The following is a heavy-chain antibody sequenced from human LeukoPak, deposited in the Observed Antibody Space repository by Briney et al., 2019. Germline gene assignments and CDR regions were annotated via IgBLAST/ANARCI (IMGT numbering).Heavy chain of an antibody. Sequence: ASVKVSCKASGYTFTGYYMHWVRQAPGQGLEWMGWISAYNGNTNYAQKLQGRVTMTTDTSTSTAYMELRSLRSDDTAVYYCARDRRSVVVVAATGGDFDYWGQGTLVTVSS. CDR2: ISAYNGNT. V-gene: IGHV1-18*04. D-gene: IGHD2-15*01. CDR1: GYTFTGYY. J-gene: IGHJ4*02. CDR3: ARDRRSVVVVAATGGDFDY.